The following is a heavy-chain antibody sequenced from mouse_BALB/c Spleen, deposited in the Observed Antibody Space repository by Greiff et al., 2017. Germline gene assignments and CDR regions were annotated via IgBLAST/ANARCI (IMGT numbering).Heavy chain of an antibody. CDR2: ISYSGST. CDR1: GYSITSDYA. J-gene: IGHJ4*01. CDR3: ARRRDYGYYAMDY. Sequence: EVKLVESGPGLVKPSQSLSLTCTVTGYSITSDYAWNWIRQFPGNKLEWMGYISYSGSTSYNPSLKSRISITRDTSKNQFFLQLNSVTTEDTATYYCARRRDYGYYAMDYWGQGTSVTVSS. V-gene: IGHV3-2*02. D-gene: IGHD1-2*01.